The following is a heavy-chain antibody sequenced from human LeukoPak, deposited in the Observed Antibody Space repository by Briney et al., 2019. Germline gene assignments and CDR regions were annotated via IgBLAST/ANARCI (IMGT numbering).Heavy chain of an antibody. CDR1: GASVGSAGYY. J-gene: IGHJ2*01. CDR2: IYYISNT. D-gene: IGHD6-13*01. Sequence: PSETLSLTCTVSGASVGSAGYYWSWIRQPPGGGLEWIGYIYYISNTNYNPSLKSRVTMSVDPSKNQFSLKLNSVTAADTAVYYCARKAASNWYFDLWGRGTLVTVSS. CDR3: ARKAASNWYFDL. V-gene: IGHV4-61*08.